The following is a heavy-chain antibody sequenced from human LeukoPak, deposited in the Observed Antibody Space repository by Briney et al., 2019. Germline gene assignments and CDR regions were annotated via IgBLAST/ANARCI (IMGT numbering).Heavy chain of an antibody. CDR3: ARANFLYCSSSTCLFDY. J-gene: IGHJ4*02. CDR2: INPNHGDT. CDR1: GYTFTDYY. Sequence: ASVKVSCKASGYTFTDYYMHWVRQAPGQGFEWMGWINPNHGDTNYAQKFQGRVTMTRDTSISTAHMEVSRLRSDDTAVYYCARANFLYCSSSTCLFDYWGRGTLVTVSS. V-gene: IGHV1-2*02. D-gene: IGHD2-2*01.